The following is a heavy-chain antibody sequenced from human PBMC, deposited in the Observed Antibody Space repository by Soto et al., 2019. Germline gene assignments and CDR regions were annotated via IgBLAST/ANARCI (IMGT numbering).Heavy chain of an antibody. CDR2: ISPYNGKT. CDR3: AREHTKWLLEACDM. D-gene: IGHD5-18*01. Sequence: QGQLVQSGGEVKEPGASVRVSCKASGYTLINYGINWVRQAPGQGLEWLGWISPYNGKTEYAQKLQGRVTMTTDTSTGTVNMELRSLRADDTAGYCCAREHTKWLLEACDMWGQGTMVTVSS. CDR1: GYTLINYG. V-gene: IGHV1-18*01. J-gene: IGHJ3*02.